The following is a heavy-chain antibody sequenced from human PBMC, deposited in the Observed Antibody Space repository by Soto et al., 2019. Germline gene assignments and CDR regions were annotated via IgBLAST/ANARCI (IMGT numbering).Heavy chain of an antibody. J-gene: IGHJ3*02. CDR2: INHSGST. CDR1: DGSFSVYY. V-gene: IGHV4-34*01. Sequence: SETLSLTCAIYDGSFSVYYWIWIRQSPGEGLEWIGEINHSGSTNYNPSLKSRVTMSVDASKNQFSLKLSSVTAADTAVYYCARDSTRRGACDIWGQGTKVTGSS. CDR3: ARDSTRRGACDI. D-gene: IGHD4-4*01.